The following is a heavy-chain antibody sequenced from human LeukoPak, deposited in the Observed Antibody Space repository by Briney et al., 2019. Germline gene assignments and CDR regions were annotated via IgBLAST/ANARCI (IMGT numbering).Heavy chain of an antibody. CDR1: GGTFSSYA. V-gene: IGHV1-69*05. CDR3: ARDSHYYDSSGYWFEH. Sequence: SVKVSCKASGGTFSSYAISWVRQAPGQGLEWMGRIIPIFGTANYAQKFQGRVTITTDESTSTAYMELSSLRSENTAVYYCARDSHYYDSSGYWFEHWGQGTLVTVSS. D-gene: IGHD3-22*01. J-gene: IGHJ1*01. CDR2: IIPIFGTA.